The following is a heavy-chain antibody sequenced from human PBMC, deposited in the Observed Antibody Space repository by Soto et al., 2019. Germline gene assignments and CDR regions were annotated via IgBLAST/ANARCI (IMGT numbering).Heavy chain of an antibody. V-gene: IGHV1-46*03. J-gene: IGHJ3*02. Sequence: GASVKVSCKASGYTFTSYYMHWVRQAPGQGLEWMGIINPSGGSTSYAQKFQGRVTMTRDTSTSTVYMELSSLRSEDTAVYYCARIPWYCSGGSCENYGDAFDIWGQGTMVTVSS. CDR2: INPSGGST. CDR1: GYTFTSYY. CDR3: ARIPWYCSGGSCENYGDAFDI. D-gene: IGHD2-15*01.